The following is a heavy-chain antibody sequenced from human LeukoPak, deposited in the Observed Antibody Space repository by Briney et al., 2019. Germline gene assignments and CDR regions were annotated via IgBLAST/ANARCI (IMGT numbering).Heavy chain of an antibody. CDR2: ISGSGGST. D-gene: IGHD6-19*01. J-gene: IGHJ4*02. Sequence: PGGSLRLSCAASRFTFSSYAMSWVRQAPGKGLEWVSAISGSGGSTYYADSVKGRFTISRDNAKNSLYLQINSLRAEDTAVYYCARERALASWGQGTLVTVSS. CDR3: ARERALAS. V-gene: IGHV3-23*01. CDR1: RFTFSSYA.